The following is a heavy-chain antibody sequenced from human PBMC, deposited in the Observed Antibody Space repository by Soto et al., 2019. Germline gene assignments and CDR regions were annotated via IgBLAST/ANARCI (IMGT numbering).Heavy chain of an antibody. Sequence: QLPLQQSGPRLVKPSGTLSLTCYVSGGSISSTNWWTWVRQPPGKGLEWIGEIYHTGQTNYNHSVRSRVTISVDKSNNEFARNLRAVTAANPAVYYCAPMPPRIEVRLLPIPTWGPGILVTVSS. CDR2: IYHTGQT. D-gene: IGHD2-2*02. CDR1: GGSISSTNW. J-gene: IGHJ4*02. CDR3: APMPPRIEVRLLPIPT. V-gene: IGHV4-4*02.